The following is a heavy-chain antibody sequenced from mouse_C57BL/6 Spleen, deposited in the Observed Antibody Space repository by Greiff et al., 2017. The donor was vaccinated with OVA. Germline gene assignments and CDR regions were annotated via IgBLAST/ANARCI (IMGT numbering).Heavy chain of an antibody. CDR2: IRNKANGYTT. Sequence: EVHLVESGGGLVQPGGSLSLSCAASGFTFTDYYMSWVRQPPGKALEWLGFIRNKANGYTTEYSASVKGRFTISRDNSQSILYLQMNALRAEDSATYYCAISPLYYGNYEGDYFDYWGQGTTLTVSS. CDR3: AISPLYYGNYEGDYFDY. CDR1: GFTFTDYY. D-gene: IGHD2-1*01. J-gene: IGHJ2*01. V-gene: IGHV7-3*01.